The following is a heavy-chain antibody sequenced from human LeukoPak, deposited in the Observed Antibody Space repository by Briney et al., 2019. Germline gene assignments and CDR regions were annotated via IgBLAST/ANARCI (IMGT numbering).Heavy chain of an antibody. CDR3: ARGDHYDTSGYYTDAFDV. Sequence: GGSLRLSCAASGFTFSNYWMSWVRQTPGKGLEWVANIKPDGSEKFYVESVKGRFTISRDNAKNSLYLQMSSLRVEDTAVYYCARGDHYDTSGYYTDAFDVWGQGTMVTVSS. D-gene: IGHD3-22*01. CDR2: IKPDGSEK. CDR1: GFTFSNYW. V-gene: IGHV3-7*01. J-gene: IGHJ3*01.